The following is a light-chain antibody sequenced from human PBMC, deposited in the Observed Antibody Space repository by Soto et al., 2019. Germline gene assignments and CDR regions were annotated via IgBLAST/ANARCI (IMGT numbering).Light chain of an antibody. J-gene: IGKJ1*01. CDR3: QQYGSSPEWT. CDR2: GAS. CDR1: QSVSRSY. V-gene: IGKV3-20*01. Sequence: EIVLTQSPGTLSLSPGERATLSCRASQSVSRSYLARYQQKPGQAPRLLSYGASSRATGIPDRFSGSGSGTDFTLTISRLEPEDFAVYYCQQYGSSPEWTFGQGTKVDIK.